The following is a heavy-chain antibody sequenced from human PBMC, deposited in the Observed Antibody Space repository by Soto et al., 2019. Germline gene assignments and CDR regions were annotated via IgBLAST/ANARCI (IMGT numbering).Heavy chain of an antibody. D-gene: IGHD3-16*01. CDR2: ISGGGGST. J-gene: IGHJ4*02. V-gene: IGHV3-23*01. Sequence: EVQLLESGGGLVQPGGSLRLSCAASGFTFSTYAINWVRQAPGKGLEWVSAISGGGGSTYYADSVKGRFTISRDNSKNTLYLQMNSLRAEDAAVYYCAKVPAYDYVWGTYYYFDYWGQGTLVTVSS. CDR1: GFTFSTYA. CDR3: AKVPAYDYVWGTYYYFDY.